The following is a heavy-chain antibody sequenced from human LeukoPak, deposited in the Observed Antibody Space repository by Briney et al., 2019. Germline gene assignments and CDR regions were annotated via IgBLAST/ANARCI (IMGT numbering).Heavy chain of an antibody. J-gene: IGHJ3*02. CDR2: IKSKTDGGTT. D-gene: IGHD3-22*01. CDR3: TTDLGYYDSSVVPSDAFDI. CDR1: GFTFSNAW. V-gene: IGHV3-15*01. Sequence: GGSLRLSCAASGFTFSNAWMSWVRQAPGNGLEWVGRIKSKTDGGTTDYAAPVEGRFTISRDDSKNTLYLQMNSLKTEDTAVYYCTTDLGYYDSSVVPSDAFDIWGQGTMVTVSS.